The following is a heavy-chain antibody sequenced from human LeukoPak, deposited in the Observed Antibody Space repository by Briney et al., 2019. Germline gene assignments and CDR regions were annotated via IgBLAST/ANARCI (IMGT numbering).Heavy chain of an antibody. Sequence: PSETLSLTCSVSGGSFSDYYWNWIRQSPGKGLEWIGYIYPSGSTDYNPSLKGRVTMSTDTSKNQISLKLTSVTAADTAVYFCARQATLLAGRLEAGGFDIWGRGTMVTVSS. V-gene: IGHV4-59*08. CDR2: IYPSGST. D-gene: IGHD3-3*01. J-gene: IGHJ3*02. CDR1: GGSFSDYY. CDR3: ARQATLLAGRLEAGGFDI.